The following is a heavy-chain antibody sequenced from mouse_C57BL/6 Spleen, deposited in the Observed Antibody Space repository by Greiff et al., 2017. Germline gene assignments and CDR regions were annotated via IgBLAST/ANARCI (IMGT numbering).Heavy chain of an antibody. CDR1: GYTFTSYW. CDR3: ARSVGYDAEAYYAMDY. V-gene: IGHV1-53*01. CDR2: INPSNGGT. Sequence: QVQLQQPGTELVKPGASVKLSCKASGYTFTSYWMHWVKQRPGQGLEWIGNINPSNGGTNYNEKFKSKATLTVDKSSSTAYMQLSSLTSEDSAVYYCARSVGYDAEAYYAMDYWGQGTSVTVSS. J-gene: IGHJ4*01. D-gene: IGHD2-2*01.